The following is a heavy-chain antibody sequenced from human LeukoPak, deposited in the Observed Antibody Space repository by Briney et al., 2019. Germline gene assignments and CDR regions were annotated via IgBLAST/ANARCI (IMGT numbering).Heavy chain of an antibody. J-gene: IGHJ3*02. CDR1: GDSISSYY. CDR3: ARVLIEQQLAKHAFDI. CDR2: IHPSGST. D-gene: IGHD6-13*01. V-gene: IGHV4-4*07. Sequence: PSETLSLTCTVSGDSISSYYWSWIRQPAGKGLEWIGRIHPSGSTYYNPSLKSRVTISVDTSKNQFSLKLSSVTAADTAVYYCARVLIEQQLAKHAFDIWGQGTMVTVSS.